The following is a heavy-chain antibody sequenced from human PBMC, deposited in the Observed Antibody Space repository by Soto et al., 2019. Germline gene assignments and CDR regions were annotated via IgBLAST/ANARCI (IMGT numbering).Heavy chain of an antibody. CDR1: GGSINNYF. Sequence: SETLSLTCSVTGGSINNYFWSWVRQPPGKGLEWVGYIHSSGVTNYNPSLKSRVTFSVDTSKNQFSLKMTSVTAADTAVYYCARHGPPTYCNGGSCPFDPWGQGSLVTVSS. D-gene: IGHD2-15*01. V-gene: IGHV4-59*08. J-gene: IGHJ5*02. CDR2: IHSSGVT. CDR3: ARHGPPTYCNGGSCPFDP.